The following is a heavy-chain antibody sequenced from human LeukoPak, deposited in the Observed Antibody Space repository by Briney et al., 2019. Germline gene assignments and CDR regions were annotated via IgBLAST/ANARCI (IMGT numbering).Heavy chain of an antibody. CDR3: ASRMITSPW. CDR1: GYSISTAYW. Sequence: PSETLSLTCAVSGYSISTAYWWGWIRQPPGKGLEWIASIYHTGNTNYNPSLKSRVTISVDTSKNNFSLKLSPVTAADTAVYYCASRMITSPWWGQGILVTVSS. CDR2: IYHTGNT. J-gene: IGHJ4*02. D-gene: IGHD3-16*01. V-gene: IGHV4-38-2*01.